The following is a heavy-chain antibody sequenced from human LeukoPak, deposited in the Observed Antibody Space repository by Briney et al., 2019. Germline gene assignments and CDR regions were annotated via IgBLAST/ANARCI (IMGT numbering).Heavy chain of an antibody. CDR1: GFSLNTSGVG. Sequence: ESGPTLVKPTQTLTLTCTFSGFSLNTSGVGLGWIRQPPGKALEWLALIYWDDDKRYSPSLKSRLTITKDTSKNQVVLTMTNMDPVDTATYYCAHGPAEDYDSSDYLDYWGQGALVTVSS. V-gene: IGHV2-5*02. CDR2: IYWDDDK. J-gene: IGHJ4*02. CDR3: AHGPAEDYDSSDYLDY. D-gene: IGHD3-22*01.